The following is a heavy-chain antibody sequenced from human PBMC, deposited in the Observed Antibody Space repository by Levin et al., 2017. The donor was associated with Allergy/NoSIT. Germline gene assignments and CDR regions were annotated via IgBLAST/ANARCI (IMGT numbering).Heavy chain of an antibody. D-gene: IGHD2-8*02. CDR3: ARAKSYRDTGGSYDS. V-gene: IGHV1-2*02. CDR2: INPNSGGT. J-gene: IGHJ5*01. Sequence: ASVKVSCKASGYSFSDYYIHWVRQAPGQGLEWRGRINPNSGGTNYAQTFQGRVTMTRDTSTCSAYMELSRLTSDDTAVYYCARAKSYRDTGGSYDSWGQGTLVTVSS. CDR1: GYSFSDYY.